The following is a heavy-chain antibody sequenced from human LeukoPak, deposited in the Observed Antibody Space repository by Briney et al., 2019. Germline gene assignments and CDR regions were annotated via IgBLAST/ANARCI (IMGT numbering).Heavy chain of an antibody. J-gene: IGHJ4*02. Sequence: QPGGSLRLSCAASGFTFSSYAMSWVRQAPGKGLEWVSAISSSGGSTYYADSVKGRFTISRDNSKNTLYLQMNSLRAEDTAVYYCAKVPTRYDFWSGYQDYWGQGTLVTVSS. D-gene: IGHD3-3*01. CDR2: ISSSGGST. CDR3: AKVPTRYDFWSGYQDY. CDR1: GFTFSSYA. V-gene: IGHV3-23*01.